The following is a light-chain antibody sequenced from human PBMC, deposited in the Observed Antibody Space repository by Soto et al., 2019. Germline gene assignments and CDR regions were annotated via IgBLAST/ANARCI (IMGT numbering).Light chain of an antibody. CDR1: QSVSSNY. CDR2: GAS. V-gene: IGKV3-20*01. CDR3: HQYGCSPRT. J-gene: IGKJ1*01. Sequence: EIVLTQSPGTLSLSPGERATLSCRASQSVSSNYLAWYQQKSGQAPRLLICGASSRATGIPDRFSGSGFGTDFTVTIITLEPEDFGVYYCHQYGCSPRTFGQGTKVEIK.